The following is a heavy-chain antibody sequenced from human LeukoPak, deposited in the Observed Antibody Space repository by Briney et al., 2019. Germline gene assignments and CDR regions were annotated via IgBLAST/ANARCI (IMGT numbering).Heavy chain of an antibody. Sequence: SETLSLTCTVSGGSISNSDYYWGWIRQPPGKGLEWSGSIYYSGSTYYNPSLKSRVTISVDTSKNQFSLKLSSVTAADTAVYYCARHDTLKMPTYWGQGTLVTVSS. CDR2: IYYSGST. CDR1: GGSISNSDYY. CDR3: ARHDTLKMPTY. J-gene: IGHJ4*02. V-gene: IGHV4-39*01. D-gene: IGHD2-2*01.